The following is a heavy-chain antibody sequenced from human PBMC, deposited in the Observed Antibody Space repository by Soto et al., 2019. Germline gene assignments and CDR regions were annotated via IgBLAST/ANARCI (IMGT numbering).Heavy chain of an antibody. CDR1: GYTFTSYS. CDR2: VNAGNGNT. V-gene: IGHV1-3*01. J-gene: IGHJ4*02. D-gene: IGHD5-18*01. Sequence: GASVKVSCKASGYTFTSYSIHWVRQAPGQRLEWMGWVNAGNGNTKYSQKFQGRLTITRDTSASTAYMELSSLISEDTAVIYCARVTAMVAGRFDYWGQGTRVTVAS. CDR3: ARVTAMVAGRFDY.